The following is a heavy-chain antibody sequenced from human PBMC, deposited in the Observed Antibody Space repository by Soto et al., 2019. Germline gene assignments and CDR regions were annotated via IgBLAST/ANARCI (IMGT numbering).Heavy chain of an antibody. CDR2: ISGGGGST. Sequence: PGGSLRLSCAASGFTFSSYAMTWVRQAPGKGLEWVSVISGGGGSTFYADSVKGRFTVSRDNSKNTLFLQMSSLRAEDTAMYYCAKDWAVDTTLVTISDYWGQGTLVTVSS. D-gene: IGHD5-18*01. V-gene: IGHV3-23*01. CDR1: GFTFSSYA. CDR3: AKDWAVDTTLVTISDY. J-gene: IGHJ4*02.